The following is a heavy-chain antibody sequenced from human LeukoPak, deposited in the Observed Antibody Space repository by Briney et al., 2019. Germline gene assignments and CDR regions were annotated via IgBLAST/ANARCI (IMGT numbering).Heavy chain of an antibody. Sequence: ASVKVSCKASGYTFTGYYMHWVRQAPGQGLEWMGWINPNSGGTNYAQKFQGRVTTTRDTSISTAYMELSRLRSDDTAVYYCARGPRLRAGGAFDIWGQGTMVTVSS. CDR1: GYTFTGYY. D-gene: IGHD3-10*01. V-gene: IGHV1-2*02. CDR3: ARGPRLRAGGAFDI. J-gene: IGHJ3*02. CDR2: INPNSGGT.